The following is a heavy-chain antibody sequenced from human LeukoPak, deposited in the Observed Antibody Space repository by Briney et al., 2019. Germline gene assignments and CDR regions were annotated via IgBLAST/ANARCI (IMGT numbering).Heavy chain of an antibody. CDR1: GYRIAGYY. CDR2: LNPNYRDT. CDR3: ARGAYDYDAFDI. V-gene: IGHV1-2*06. J-gene: IGHJ3*02. D-gene: IGHD4-11*01. Sequence: ASVKVSCKNPGYRIAGYYIHWVRQDPGQGLEWMGRLNPNYRDTNFAQRFQGRVTMTRDTTITTAFMEVNNLRSDDTAIYYCARGAYDYDAFDIWGQGTLVTVSS.